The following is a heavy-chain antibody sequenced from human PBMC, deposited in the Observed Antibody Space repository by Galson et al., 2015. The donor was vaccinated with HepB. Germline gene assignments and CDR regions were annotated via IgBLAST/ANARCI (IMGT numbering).Heavy chain of an antibody. CDR1: GFSLSTSGMC. CDR3: ARKDNRGQDAFEI. D-gene: IGHD3-10*01. Sequence: PALVKPTQTLTLTCTFSGFSLSTSGMCVTWIRQPPGKALEWLALIDWVDDKYYSTSLRTRLTISKDISKNQVILTMTNMDPVDTGTYYCARKDNRGQDAFEIWGHGTMVTVSS. J-gene: IGHJ3*02. CDR2: IDWVDDK. V-gene: IGHV2-70*01.